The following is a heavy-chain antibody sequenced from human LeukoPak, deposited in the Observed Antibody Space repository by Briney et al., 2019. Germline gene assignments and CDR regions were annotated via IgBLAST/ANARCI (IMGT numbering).Heavy chain of an antibody. Sequence: GGSLRLSCAASGFTFSNYNMNWVRQAPGKGLEWVSFISSSSSYIYYADSVKGRFTISRDNAKNSLYLQMNSLRAEDTALYYCASRFKDCSGGSCYLYYFDYRGQGTLVTVSS. D-gene: IGHD2-15*01. CDR1: GFTFSNYN. CDR3: ASRFKDCSGGSCYLYYFDY. CDR2: ISSSSSYI. J-gene: IGHJ4*02. V-gene: IGHV3-21*01.